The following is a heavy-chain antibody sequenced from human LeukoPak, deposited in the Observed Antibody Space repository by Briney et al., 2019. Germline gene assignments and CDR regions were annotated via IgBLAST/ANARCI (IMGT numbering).Heavy chain of an antibody. CDR3: ARDQGYDILTGYYSGRYFDY. CDR1: GYTFTSYY. J-gene: IGHJ4*02. D-gene: IGHD3-9*01. Sequence: GASVKVSCKASGYTFTSYYMHWVRQAPGQGLEWMGIINPSGGSTSYAQKFQGRVTMTRDTSTSTVYMELSSLRSEDTAVYYCARDQGYDILTGYYSGRYFDYWGQGTLVTVSS. CDR2: INPSGGST. V-gene: IGHV1-46*01.